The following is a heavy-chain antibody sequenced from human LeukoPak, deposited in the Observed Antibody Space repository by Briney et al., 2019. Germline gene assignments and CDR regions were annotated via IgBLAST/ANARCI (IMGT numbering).Heavy chain of an antibody. J-gene: IGHJ4*02. CDR2: IGGSDDTT. CDR1: GFNLRTYA. V-gene: IGHV3-23*01. Sequence: GQSLRLSCAASGFNLRTYAMNWVRQVPGKGLEWVSTIGGSDDTTYYADSVKGRFTISSDFSTNTVSLQMNSLRAEDTAVYFCAKGLVVNDNYFDNWCQGTLVTVSS. CDR3: AKGLVVNDNYFDN. D-gene: IGHD2-15*01.